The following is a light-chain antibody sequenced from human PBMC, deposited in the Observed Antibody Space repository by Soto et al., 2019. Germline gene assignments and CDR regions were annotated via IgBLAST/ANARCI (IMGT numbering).Light chain of an antibody. CDR3: QSYDSSLSGYV. Sequence: QSVLTQPPSVSGAPGQRVTISCTGSSSNIGAGYDVHWYHQLPGTAPKLLIYGNSNRPSGVPDRFSGSKSGTSASLATTGLQAEDEADYYCQSYDSSLSGYVFGTGTKVTVL. J-gene: IGLJ1*01. CDR2: GNS. V-gene: IGLV1-40*01. CDR1: SSNIGAGYD.